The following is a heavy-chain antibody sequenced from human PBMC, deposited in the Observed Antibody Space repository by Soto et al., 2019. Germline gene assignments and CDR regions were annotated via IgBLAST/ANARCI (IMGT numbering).Heavy chain of an antibody. CDR1: GGSVSSGSYY. V-gene: IGHV4-61*01. CDR2: ISQSGNT. D-gene: IGHD6-6*01. CDR3: ARAPKVSGSSQTRPDF. Sequence: ASETLSLTCTVSGGSVSSGSYYWSWIRQPPGKGLEWIGEISQSGNTNYSPSLKSRVSISIDTSKKQFPLNLASVSAADTAVYYCARAPKVSGSSQTRPDFWGQGTLVTVSS. J-gene: IGHJ4*02.